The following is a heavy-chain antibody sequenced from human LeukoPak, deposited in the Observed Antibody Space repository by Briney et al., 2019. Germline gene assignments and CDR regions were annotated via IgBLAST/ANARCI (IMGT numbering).Heavy chain of an antibody. CDR1: GYTFTGYY. D-gene: IGHD3-16*02. Sequence: GASVKVSCKASGYTFTGYYMHWVRQAPGQGLEWMGWINPNSGGTNYAQKFQGRVTMTRDTSISTAYMELSRLRSDDTAVYYCARDGIGTFGGVIVIYFDYWGQGTLVTVSS. CDR2: INPNSGGT. CDR3: ARDGIGTFGGVIVIYFDY. V-gene: IGHV1-2*02. J-gene: IGHJ4*02.